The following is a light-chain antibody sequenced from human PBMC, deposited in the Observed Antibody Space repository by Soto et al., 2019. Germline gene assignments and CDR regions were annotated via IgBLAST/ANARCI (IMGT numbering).Light chain of an antibody. CDR1: SSDVGAYNS. V-gene: IGLV2-8*01. Sequence: QSVLTQPPSASGSPGQSVTISCTGTSSDVGAYNSVSWYQQHPGKAPKLMIYEVSKRPSGVPDRFSGPKSGNTASLTVSGLQAEDEADYYCSSYAGSKYVFGTGTKLTVL. J-gene: IGLJ1*01. CDR2: EVS. CDR3: SSYAGSKYV.